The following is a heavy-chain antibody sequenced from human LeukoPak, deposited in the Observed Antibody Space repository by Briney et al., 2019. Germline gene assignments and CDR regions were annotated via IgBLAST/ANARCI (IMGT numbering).Heavy chain of an antibody. V-gene: IGHV4-34*01. CDR2: INHSGST. J-gene: IGHJ4*02. CDR3: ARLSAVAGTW. Sequence: SETLSLTCAVYGGSFSGYYWSWIRQPPGKGLEWIGEINHSGSTNYNPSLKSRVTLSVDTSKNQFSLKLTSVTAADTAIYYCARLSAVAGTWWGQGTLVTVSS. D-gene: IGHD6-19*01. CDR1: GGSFSGYY.